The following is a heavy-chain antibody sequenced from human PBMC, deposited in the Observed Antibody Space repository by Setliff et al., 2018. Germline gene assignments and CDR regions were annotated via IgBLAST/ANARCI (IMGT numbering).Heavy chain of an antibody. J-gene: IGHJ4*02. V-gene: IGHV4-38-2*01. CDR3: ATLRTSTHFDY. Sequence: SETLSLTCVVSGYYIRSGYYWGWIRQHPGKGLEWIGSILYDGNTFYNPSLKSRVTMSVDTSKNQFSLKLGSVTAADTAVYYCATLRTSTHFDYWGQGTLVTVS. D-gene: IGHD1-1*01. CDR1: GYYIRSGYY. CDR2: ILYDGNT.